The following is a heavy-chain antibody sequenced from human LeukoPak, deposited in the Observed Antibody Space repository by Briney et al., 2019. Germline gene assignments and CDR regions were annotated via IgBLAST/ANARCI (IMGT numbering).Heavy chain of an antibody. D-gene: IGHD5-24*01. CDR3: VKDDGWVQYAN. V-gene: IGHV3-23*01. CDR2: IRADAVTT. J-gene: IGHJ4*02. Sequence: GGSLRLSCAPSGFIFSHHGMNWVRQAPGKGLEWVSGIRADAVTTYYADSVKGRFIISRDNSKNTVYLQMNSLGAEDAAVYYCVKDDGWVQYANWGQGTLVTVSS. CDR1: GFIFSHHG.